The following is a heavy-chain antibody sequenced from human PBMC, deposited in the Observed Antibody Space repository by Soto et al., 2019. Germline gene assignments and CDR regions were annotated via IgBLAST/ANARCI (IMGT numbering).Heavy chain of an antibody. CDR2: ISFDGNII. Sequence: QVHLVESGGGVGQPGGSLRLSCAASEFSFSSYAMHWIRQAPGKGLEWVAVISFDGNIIHYADSVKGRSIISRDNSKNTLYLQMHSLSGEDTAVYYCARTFDTITYYFDYWGQGTLVTVSS. V-gene: IGHV3-30-3*01. CDR1: EFSFSSYA. CDR3: ARTFDTITYYFDY. D-gene: IGHD3-9*01. J-gene: IGHJ4*02.